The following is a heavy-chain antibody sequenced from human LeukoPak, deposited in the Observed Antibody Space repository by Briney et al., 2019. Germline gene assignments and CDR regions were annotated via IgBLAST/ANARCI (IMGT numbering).Heavy chain of an antibody. Sequence: GGSLRLSCAASGFTFSSYAMSWVRQAPGKGLEWVSAISGSGGSTYYADSVKGRFTISRDNSKNTLYLQMNSLRAEDTAVYYCAREAGAYCGGDCFSFDYWGQGTLVTVSS. CDR1: GFTFSSYA. D-gene: IGHD2-21*02. V-gene: IGHV3-23*01. J-gene: IGHJ4*02. CDR2: ISGSGGST. CDR3: AREAGAYCGGDCFSFDY.